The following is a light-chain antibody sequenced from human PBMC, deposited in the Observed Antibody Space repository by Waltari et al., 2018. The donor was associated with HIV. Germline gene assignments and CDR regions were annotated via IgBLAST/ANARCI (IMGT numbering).Light chain of an antibody. Sequence: QSVLTQPPSVSAAPGQKVTISCSGSSSNIGNNYVSWYQQLPGTTPKLLISEKNNRPSGIPDRFSGAKACTSATLGVTGLQTGDEADYYCGTWDTSLSAVLFGGGTKLTVL. CDR2: EKN. CDR3: GTWDTSLSAVL. V-gene: IGLV1-51*02. CDR1: SSNIGNNY. J-gene: IGLJ2*01.